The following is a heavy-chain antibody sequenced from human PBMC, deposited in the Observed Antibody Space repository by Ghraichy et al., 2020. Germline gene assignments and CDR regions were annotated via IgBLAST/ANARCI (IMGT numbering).Heavy chain of an antibody. V-gene: IGHV4-31*03. D-gene: IGHD1-26*01. Sequence: SQTLSLTCTVSGGSISSGGYYWSWIRQHPGKGLEWIGYIYYSGSTYYNPSLKSRVTILVDTSKNQFSLKLSSVTAADTAVYYCATTYSGSSTVDYWGQGTLVTVSS. CDR2: IYYSGST. CDR1: GGSISSGGYY. J-gene: IGHJ4*02. CDR3: ATTYSGSSTVDY.